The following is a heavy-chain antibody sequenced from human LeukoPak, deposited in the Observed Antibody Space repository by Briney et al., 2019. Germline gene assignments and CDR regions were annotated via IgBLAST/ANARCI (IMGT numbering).Heavy chain of an antibody. CDR3: VKDTSVSLREHYFHY. CDR1: GFTFSSYA. Sequence: TGGSLRLSCSASGFTFSSYAMHWVRQAPGQGLEYVSAISSNGGSTYYEDSVKGRFTISRDNSKNTLYLQMSSLRAEDTAVYYCVKDTSVSLREHYFHYWGQGTLVTVSS. CDR2: ISSNGGST. J-gene: IGHJ4*02. V-gene: IGHV3-64D*06. D-gene: IGHD1-26*01.